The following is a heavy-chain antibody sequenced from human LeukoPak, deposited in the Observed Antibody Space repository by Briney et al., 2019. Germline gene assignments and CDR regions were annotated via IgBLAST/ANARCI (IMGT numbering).Heavy chain of an antibody. J-gene: IGHJ4*02. Sequence: GGSLRLSCAASGFTFSSYAMHWVRQAPGKGLEWVAVISYDGSNKYYADSVKGRFTISRDNFKNTLYLQMNSLRAEDTAVYYCARDRPEWDWGQGTLVTVSS. D-gene: IGHD2-8*01. CDR2: ISYDGSNK. CDR1: GFTFSSYA. CDR3: ARDRPEWD. V-gene: IGHV3-30*14.